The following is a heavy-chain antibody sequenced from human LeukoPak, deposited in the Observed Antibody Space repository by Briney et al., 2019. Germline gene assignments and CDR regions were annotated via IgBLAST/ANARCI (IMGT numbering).Heavy chain of an antibody. D-gene: IGHD4-17*01. CDR3: SGLSDYGGYPAPHLVFDY. CDR2: IYYSGST. J-gene: IGHJ4*02. CDR1: GGSISGYY. V-gene: IGHV4-59*01. Sequence: SETLSLTCAVSGGSISGYYWSWIRQPPGKGLEWIGYIYYSGSTKYNPSLKSRVTISLDTHKNQSSLMLISVTAADTAVYYCSGLSDYGGYPAPHLVFDYWGEGTLVTVSS.